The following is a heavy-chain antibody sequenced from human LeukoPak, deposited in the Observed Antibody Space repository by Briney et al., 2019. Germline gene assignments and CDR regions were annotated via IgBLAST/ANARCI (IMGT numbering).Heavy chain of an antibody. D-gene: IGHD3-22*01. J-gene: IGHJ4*02. V-gene: IGHV3-7*01. Sequence: PGGSLRLSCAASGFTFSSYGMHWVRQAPGKGLEWVANIKQDGSEKYYVDSVKGRFTISRDNAKNSMYLQMNSLRAEDTAVYYCARGRSYDSRATNGYWGQGTLVTVSS. CDR1: GFTFSSYG. CDR3: ARGRSYDSRATNGY. CDR2: IKQDGSEK.